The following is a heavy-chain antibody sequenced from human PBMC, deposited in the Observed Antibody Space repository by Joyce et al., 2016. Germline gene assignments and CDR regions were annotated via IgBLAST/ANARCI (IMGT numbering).Heavy chain of an antibody. CDR2: INPSGGST. CDR3: ARDRYSGGYYYYHGMDV. CDR1: EDTLTSYY. V-gene: IGHV1-46*01. J-gene: IGHJ6*02. D-gene: IGHD1-26*01. Sequence: QVQPVQSGAEVKKPGASVKVSCKASEDTLTSYYIHWVRQAPGQGLEWMGIINPSGGSTRYAQKFLGRVTMTRDTSTSAVYMELSGLISEDTAVYYCARDRYSGGYYYYHGMDVWGQGTAVTVSS.